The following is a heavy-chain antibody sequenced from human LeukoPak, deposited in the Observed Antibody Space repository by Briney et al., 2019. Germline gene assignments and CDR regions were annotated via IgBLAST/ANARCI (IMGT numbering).Heavy chain of an antibody. D-gene: IGHD5-18*01. CDR2: IDPSDSYT. CDR1: GYSFTNYW. CDR3: ARTRGYSYGPPFDF. Sequence: GESLRISCKGSGYSFTNYWITWVRQMPGKGREWMGRIDPSDSYTNYSPSFQGHVTISADKSITIAYLQWSSLKASDTAMYYCARTRGYSYGPPFDFWGQGTLVTVSS. J-gene: IGHJ4*02. V-gene: IGHV5-10-1*01.